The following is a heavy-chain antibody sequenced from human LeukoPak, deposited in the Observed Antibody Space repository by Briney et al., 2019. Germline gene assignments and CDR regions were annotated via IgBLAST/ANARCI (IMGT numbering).Heavy chain of an antibody. CDR1: GGSISSSSYY. CDR2: IYYSGST. CDR3: AREGYYYDSSGYSYWFDP. V-gene: IGHV4-39*07. Sequence: SETLSLTCTVCGGSISSSSYYWGWIRQPPGKGLEWIGSIYYSGSTYYNPSLKSRVTISVDTSKNQFSLKLSSVTAADTAVYYCAREGYYYDSSGYSYWFDPWGQGTLVTVSS. D-gene: IGHD3-22*01. J-gene: IGHJ5*02.